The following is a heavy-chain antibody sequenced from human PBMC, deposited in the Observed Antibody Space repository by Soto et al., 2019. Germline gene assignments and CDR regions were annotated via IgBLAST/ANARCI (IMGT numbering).Heavy chain of an antibody. V-gene: IGHV3-74*01. CDR2: INIDGSDT. CDR1: GFTFSSYW. D-gene: IGHD1-26*01. J-gene: IGHJ4*02. CDR3: VRDDIGVGIDY. Sequence: PGGSLRLSCAASGFTFSSYWMHWVGQAPGMGLVWVSHINIDGSDTTYADSVRGRFTISRDNAKNTLYLQMNSLRAEDTAVYYYVRDDIGVGIDYWGLGTPVTVSS.